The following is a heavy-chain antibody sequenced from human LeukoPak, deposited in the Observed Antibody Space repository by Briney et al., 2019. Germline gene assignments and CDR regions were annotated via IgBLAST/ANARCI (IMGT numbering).Heavy chain of an antibody. CDR2: ITNDNYDT. CDR1: GFTFSSHA. Sequence: GGSLRLSCAASGFTFSSHAMSWVRQAPEKGLEWVSSITNDNYDTFYADSVKGRFTTSRDESKTTLYLQMKSLRAEDTAVYYCAREGISRKMDFDYWGQGTLVTVSS. D-gene: IGHD2/OR15-2a*01. V-gene: IGHV3-23*01. J-gene: IGHJ4*02. CDR3: AREGISRKMDFDY.